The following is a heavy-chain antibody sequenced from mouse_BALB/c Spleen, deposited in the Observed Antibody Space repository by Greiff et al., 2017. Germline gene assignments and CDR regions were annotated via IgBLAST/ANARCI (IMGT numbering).Heavy chain of an antibody. V-gene: IGHV3-2*02. J-gene: IGHJ3*01. CDR1: GYSITSDYA. Sequence: EVQLKESGPGLVKPSQSLSLTCTVTGYSITSDYAWNWIRQFPGNKLEWMGYISYSGSTSYNPSLKSRISITRDTSKNQFFLQLNSVTTEDTATYYCARPRGSWFAYWGQGTLVTVSA. CDR3: ARPRGSWFAY. CDR2: ISYSGST.